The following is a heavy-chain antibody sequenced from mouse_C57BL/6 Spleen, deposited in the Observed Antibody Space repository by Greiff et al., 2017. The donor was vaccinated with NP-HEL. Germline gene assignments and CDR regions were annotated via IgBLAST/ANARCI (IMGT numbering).Heavy chain of an antibody. Sequence: QVQLKESGPGLVQPSQSLSITCTVSGFSLTSYGVHWVRQSPGKGLEWLGVIWSGGSTDYNAAFISRLSISKDNSKSQVFFKMNSMKADDTVIYYGDRKNDGYRYFDVWGTGTTVTVSS. J-gene: IGHJ1*03. CDR1: GFSLTSYG. D-gene: IGHD2-3*01. V-gene: IGHV2-2*01. CDR2: IWSGGST. CDR3: DRKNDGYRYFDV.